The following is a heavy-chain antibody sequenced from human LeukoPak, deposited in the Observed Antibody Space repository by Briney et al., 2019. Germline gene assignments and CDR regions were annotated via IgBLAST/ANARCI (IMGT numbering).Heavy chain of an antibody. D-gene: IGHD1-26*01. J-gene: IGHJ4*02. CDR1: GYTFTSYY. CDR3: ARRAWGARRGLSFDY. CDR2: INPSGGST. Sequence: ASVKVSCKASGYTFTSYYMHWVRQAPGQGLERMGIINPSGGSTSYAQKFQGRVTMTRDTSTSTVYMELSSLRSEDTAVYYCARRAWGARRGLSFDYWGQGTLVTVSS. V-gene: IGHV1-46*01.